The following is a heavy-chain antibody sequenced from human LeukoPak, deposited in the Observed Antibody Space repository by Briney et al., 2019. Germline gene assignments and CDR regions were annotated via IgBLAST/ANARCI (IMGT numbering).Heavy chain of an antibody. Sequence: GGSLRLSCAASGFTFSSYWMHWVRQAPGKGLVWVSRINTDGSSTSYADSVKGRFTISRDNAKNTLYLQMNSLRAEDTAVYYCASTISGSYVYYYYYMDVWGKGTTVTVSS. D-gene: IGHD1-26*01. CDR2: INTDGSST. CDR3: ASTISGSYVYYYYYMDV. CDR1: GFTFSSYW. V-gene: IGHV3-74*01. J-gene: IGHJ6*03.